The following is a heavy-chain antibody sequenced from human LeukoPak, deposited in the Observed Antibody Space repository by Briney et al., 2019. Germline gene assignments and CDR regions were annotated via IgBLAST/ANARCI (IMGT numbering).Heavy chain of an antibody. Sequence: QTGGSLRLSWAASGFTFNKNWMSWVRQAPGKGLEWVANIKQDGSEKYYVDSVKGRFTVSRDNAKSSLYLQMNSLRAEDTAVFYCARHRADDYVWGTYRSLDLWGQGTLVTVSS. CDR1: GFTFNKNW. J-gene: IGHJ5*02. D-gene: IGHD3-16*02. CDR2: IKQDGSEK. V-gene: IGHV3-7*01. CDR3: ARHRADDYVWGTYRSLDL.